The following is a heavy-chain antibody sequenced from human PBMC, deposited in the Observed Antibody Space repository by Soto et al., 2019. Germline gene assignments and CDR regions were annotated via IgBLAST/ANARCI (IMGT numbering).Heavy chain of an antibody. CDR3: ASYCTNGVCYKNKDYYFDY. D-gene: IGHD2-8*01. J-gene: IGHJ4*02. CDR1: GGSISSYY. CDR2: IYYSGST. V-gene: IGHV4-59*01. Sequence: SETLSLTCTVSGGSISSYYWSWIRQPPGKGLEWIGYIYYSGSTNYNPSLKSRVTISVDTSKNQFSLKLSSVTAADTAVYYCASYCTNGVCYKNKDYYFDYWGQGTLVTVSS.